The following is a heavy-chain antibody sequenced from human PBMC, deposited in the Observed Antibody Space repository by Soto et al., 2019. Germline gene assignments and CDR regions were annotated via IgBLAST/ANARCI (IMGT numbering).Heavy chain of an antibody. Sequence: EVQLLESGGGLVQPGGSLRLSCAASGFTFSSYAMSWVRQAPGKGLEWVSAISGSGGSTYYADSVKGRFTISRDNSKNTLYMQMNSLRAEDTAVYYCAKDSSGWWVGYDYWGQGTLVTVSS. D-gene: IGHD6-19*01. CDR1: GFTFSSYA. CDR2: ISGSGGST. V-gene: IGHV3-23*01. CDR3: AKDSSGWWVGYDY. J-gene: IGHJ4*02.